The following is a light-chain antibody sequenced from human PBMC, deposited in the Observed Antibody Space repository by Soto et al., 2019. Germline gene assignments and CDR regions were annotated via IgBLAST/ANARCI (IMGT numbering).Light chain of an antibody. Sequence: DIQLTQYPSSLSASVGDTVTITCRASQTISTYLLWYHQKPGRAPNLLIYNASTLHSGVPSKFSGSGSGTDFTLTISGLQPEDFATYHCQQTSSDISFGGGTKVE. CDR1: QTISTY. CDR2: NAS. J-gene: IGKJ4*01. CDR3: QQTSSDIS. V-gene: IGKV1-39*01.